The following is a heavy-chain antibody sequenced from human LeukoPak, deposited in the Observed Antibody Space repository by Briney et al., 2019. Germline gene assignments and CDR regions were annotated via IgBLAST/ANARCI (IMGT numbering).Heavy chain of an antibody. CDR2: ISGSGGST. CDR3: AKTQFLGWLPKMRVDAFDI. D-gene: IGHD3-3*01. J-gene: IGHJ3*02. Sequence: PGGSLRLSCAASGFTFSSYAMSWVRQAPGKGLEWVSAISGSGGSTYYADSVKGRFTISRDNSKNTLYLQMNSLRAEDTAVYYCAKTQFLGWLPKMRVDAFDIWGQGTMVTVSS. V-gene: IGHV3-23*01. CDR1: GFTFSSYA.